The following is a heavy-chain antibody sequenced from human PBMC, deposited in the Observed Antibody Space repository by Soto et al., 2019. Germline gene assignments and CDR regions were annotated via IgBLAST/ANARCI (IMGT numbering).Heavy chain of an antibody. V-gene: IGHV1-8*01. Sequence: XSVKASFKASGYTFSEFDINWLRQTSGQGPEWMGWMNAKSGDTFFAQRFHDKFNMTWDTSLTTAYMEVGSLTSDHAAIYYCARGNPFNYAGFDVWGQGTTVTVSS. CDR3: ARGNPFNYAGFDV. CDR2: MNAKSGDT. CDR1: GYTFSEFD. J-gene: IGHJ6*02. D-gene: IGHD3-16*01.